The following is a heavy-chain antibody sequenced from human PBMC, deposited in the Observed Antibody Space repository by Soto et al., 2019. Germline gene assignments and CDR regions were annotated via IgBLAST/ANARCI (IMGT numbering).Heavy chain of an antibody. V-gene: IGHV3-11*01. J-gene: IGHJ4*02. CDR2: ISSSDSII. CDR3: ERDLGYYDSSGYFDY. D-gene: IGHD3-22*01. CDR1: GFTFSDYY. Sequence: GGSLRLSCAASGFTFSDYYMSWIRQAPGKGLEWVSYISSSDSIIYYADSVKGRFTISRDNAKNSLYLQMNSLRAEDTAVYYCERDLGYYDSSGYFDYWGQGTLVTVYS.